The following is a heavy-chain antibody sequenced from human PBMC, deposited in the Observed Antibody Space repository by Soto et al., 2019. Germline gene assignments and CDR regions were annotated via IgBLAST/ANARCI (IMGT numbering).Heavy chain of an antibody. CDR3: TTEEWYYFPS. Sequence: GGSLRLSCAASGFTFSVQWMSWVRQAPGKGLEWVATINQDVSERYYVDSVKGRFSISRDNAKNSLYLQMNSLRAEDTAVYYCTTEEWYYFPSWGQGTLVTVSS. V-gene: IGHV3-7*03. J-gene: IGHJ4*02. CDR2: INQDVSER. CDR1: GFTFSVQW. D-gene: IGHD3-3*01.